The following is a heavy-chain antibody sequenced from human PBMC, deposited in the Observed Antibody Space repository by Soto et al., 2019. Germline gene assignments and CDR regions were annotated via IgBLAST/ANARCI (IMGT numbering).Heavy chain of an antibody. D-gene: IGHD3-10*01. CDR3: AREGLWFGESLDY. CDR2: ISYDGSNK. J-gene: IGHJ4*02. Sequence: QVQLVESGGGVVQPGRSLRLSCAASGFTFSSYAMHWVRQAPGKGLEWVAVISYDGSNKYYADSVKGRFTISRDNSKNTLYLQMNSLRAEDTAVYYCAREGLWFGESLDYWGQGTLVTVSS. CDR1: GFTFSSYA. V-gene: IGHV3-30-3*01.